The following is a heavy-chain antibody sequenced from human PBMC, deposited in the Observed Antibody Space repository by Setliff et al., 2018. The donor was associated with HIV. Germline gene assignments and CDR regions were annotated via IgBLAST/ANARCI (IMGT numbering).Heavy chain of an antibody. CDR2: IHSSGST. CDR3: ARTRGSGSYWGWFDP. J-gene: IGHJ5*02. Sequence: PSETLSPTCTVSGGSVNDFYCNWIRQPPGKGPEWIGYIHSSGSTIYNPALKSRITISRDTSKEQFSLELSSATAADTAVYYCARTRGSGSYWGWFDPWGQGTLVTVSS. V-gene: IGHV4-4*09. CDR1: GGSVNDFY. D-gene: IGHD3-10*01.